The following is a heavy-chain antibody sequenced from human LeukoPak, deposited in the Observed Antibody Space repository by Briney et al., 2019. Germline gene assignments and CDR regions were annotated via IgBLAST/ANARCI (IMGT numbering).Heavy chain of an antibody. CDR3: ASRRAVTTSFDY. Sequence: SQTLSLTCTVSGGSISSGDYYWSWIRQPPGKGLEWIGYIYHSGSTYYNPSLKSRVTISVDRSKNQFSLKLSSVTAADTAVYYCASRRAVTTSFDYWGQGTLVTVSS. CDR2: IYHSGST. CDR1: GGSISSGDYY. V-gene: IGHV4-30-2*01. D-gene: IGHD4-17*01. J-gene: IGHJ4*02.